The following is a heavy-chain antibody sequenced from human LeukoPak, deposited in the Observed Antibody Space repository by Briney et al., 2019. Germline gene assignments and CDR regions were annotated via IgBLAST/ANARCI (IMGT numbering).Heavy chain of an antibody. CDR3: TRYTSTPFDY. CDR1: GLTFSNAW. D-gene: IGHD1-14*01. CDR2: IKSKADGGTT. V-gene: IGHV3-15*01. Sequence: GGSLRLSCAASGLTFSNAWMSWVRQAPGKGLEWVGRIKSKADGGTTDYTAPVKGRFTISRDDSKNTAYLQMNSLKTEDTAVYYCTRYTSTPFDYWGQGTLVTVSS. J-gene: IGHJ4*02.